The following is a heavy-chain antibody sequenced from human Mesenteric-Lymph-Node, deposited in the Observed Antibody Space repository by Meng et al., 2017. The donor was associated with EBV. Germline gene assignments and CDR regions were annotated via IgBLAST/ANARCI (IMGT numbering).Heavy chain of an antibody. V-gene: IGHV4-4*02. J-gene: IGHJ4*02. CDR3: ASVFVNTAMVIPYFNY. Sequence: QGQVQGSGPGLVKPSGTLSLTFAVSGDSISSSNWWSWVRQPPGKGLEWIGEISHSGSTNYNPSLKSRVIMSLDKSKNQFSLKLNSATAADTAVYYCASVFVNTAMVIPYFNYWGQGTLVTVSS. CDR2: ISHSGST. D-gene: IGHD5-18*01. CDR1: GDSISSSNW.